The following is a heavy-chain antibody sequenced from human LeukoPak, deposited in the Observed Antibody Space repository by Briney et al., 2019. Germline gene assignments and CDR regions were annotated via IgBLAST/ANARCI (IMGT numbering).Heavy chain of an antibody. CDR3: ARDRYSYGYKPYDY. CDR1: GFTFSDNY. Sequence: NPGGSLRLSCAASGFTFSDNYMSWIRQAPGKGLEWVSYISSSGSTIYYADSVKGRFTISRDNAKNSLYLQMNGLRAEDTAVYYCARDRYSYGYKPYDYWGQGTLVTVSS. D-gene: IGHD5-18*01. J-gene: IGHJ4*02. V-gene: IGHV3-11*04. CDR2: ISSSGSTI.